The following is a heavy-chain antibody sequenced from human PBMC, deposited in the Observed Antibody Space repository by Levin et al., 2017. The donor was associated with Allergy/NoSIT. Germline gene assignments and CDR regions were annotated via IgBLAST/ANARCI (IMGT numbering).Heavy chain of an antibody. CDR2: ISYDGSNK. D-gene: IGHD6-6*01. CDR3: AREAEGSSSFDY. J-gene: IGHJ4*02. Sequence: GGSLRLSCAASAFTFSSYAMHWVRQAPGKGLEWVAVISYDGSNKYYGDSVKGRFTISRDNSKNTLYLQMNSLRAEDTAVYYCAREAEGSSSFDYWGQGTLVTVSS. V-gene: IGHV3-30*04. CDR1: AFTFSSYA.